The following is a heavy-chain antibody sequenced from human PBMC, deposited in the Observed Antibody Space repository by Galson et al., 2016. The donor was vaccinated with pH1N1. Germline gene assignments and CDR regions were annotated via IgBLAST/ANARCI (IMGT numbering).Heavy chain of an antibody. CDR2: IGSIARET. V-gene: IGHV3-23*01. J-gene: IGHJ6*02. Sequence: SLRLSCAASGFIFTNYGFSWVRQAPGMGLEWISVIGSIARETSYAGSVKGRFTISRDNSKNTVYLEMNSQRAEDTAVYHCARSRNLDVWGQGTAVTVSS. CDR3: ARSRNLDV. CDR1: GFIFTNYG. D-gene: IGHD1-14*01.